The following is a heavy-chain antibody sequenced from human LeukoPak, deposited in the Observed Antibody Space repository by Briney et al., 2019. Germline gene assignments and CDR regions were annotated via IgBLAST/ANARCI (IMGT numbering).Heavy chain of an antibody. CDR2: INPNSGGT. Sequence: GASVKVSCKASGYTFTSYAMNWVRQAPGQGLEWMGWINPNSGGTNYAQKFQGRVTMTRDTSISTAYMELSRLRSDDTAVYYCTRGSDRFDYWGQGTLVTVSS. CDR3: TRGSDRFDY. CDR1: GYTFTSYA. D-gene: IGHD2-21*01. J-gene: IGHJ4*02. V-gene: IGHV1-2*02.